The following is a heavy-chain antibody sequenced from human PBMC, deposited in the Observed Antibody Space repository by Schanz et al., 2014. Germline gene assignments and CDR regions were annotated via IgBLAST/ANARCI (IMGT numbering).Heavy chain of an antibody. CDR1: GYIFTNFP. CDR3: ARIADLDF. J-gene: IGHJ4*02. D-gene: IGHD6-13*01. CDR2: IHTNTGTP. Sequence: QVQLVQSGSELRKPGASVKISCLTSGYIFTNFPLSWVRQVPGRGLEWMGWIHTNTGTPTYAPGFAGRFVFSLNTAVGTAYLEITDVRTEDPAVYYCARIADLDFWGQGSLVTVSS. V-gene: IGHV7-4-1*02.